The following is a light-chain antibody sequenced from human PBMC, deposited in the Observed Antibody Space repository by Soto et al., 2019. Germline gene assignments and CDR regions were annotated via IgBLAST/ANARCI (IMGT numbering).Light chain of an antibody. V-gene: IGKV1-33*01. CDR1: QDISKS. Sequence: DIQMTQSPSSLSASVGDRVTITCQASQDISKSLNWYQQKPGKATDLLIYDASNLETGVPSNFSGSGSGTDFTFTISSLHTEDIATYYCQQFHGPPFTFGPGTKVELK. CDR2: DAS. J-gene: IGKJ3*01. CDR3: QQFHGPPFT.